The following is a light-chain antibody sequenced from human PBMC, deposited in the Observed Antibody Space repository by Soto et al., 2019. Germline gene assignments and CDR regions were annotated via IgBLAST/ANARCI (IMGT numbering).Light chain of an antibody. Sequence: EIVLTQSPATLSLSPGERATLSCRASQSVSSYFAWYQQKPGQPPRLLIYDASNRATGIPARFSGSGSGTDFTLTISSLEPEDFAVYYCQRRRNWPLTFGQGTQVDSK. V-gene: IGKV3-11*01. CDR1: QSVSSY. J-gene: IGKJ1*01. CDR2: DAS. CDR3: QRRRNWPLT.